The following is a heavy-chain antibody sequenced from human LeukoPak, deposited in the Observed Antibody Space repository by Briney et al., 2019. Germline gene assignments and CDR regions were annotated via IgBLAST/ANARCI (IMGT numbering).Heavy chain of an antibody. CDR3: ARDSVRGRPLVAFDI. J-gene: IGHJ3*02. Sequence: GGSLRLSCAASGFTFSTYWMNWVRQAPGKGLEWVANIKYDGSEKYYVDSVKGRFTISRDNAENSLHLQMNSLRAEDTAVYYCARDSVRGRPLVAFDIWGQGTMVTVYS. CDR2: IKYDGSEK. D-gene: IGHD6-6*01. V-gene: IGHV3-7*01. CDR1: GFTFSTYW.